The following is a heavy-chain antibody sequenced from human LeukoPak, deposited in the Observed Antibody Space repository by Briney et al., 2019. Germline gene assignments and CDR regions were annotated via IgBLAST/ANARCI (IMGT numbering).Heavy chain of an antibody. CDR2: INPSGGNT. CDR3: ATTKQARRYFDY. CDR1: GFTFSSNP. Sequence: PGGSLRLSCAGSGFTFSSNPLSWVRQAPGKGLEWVSAINPSGGNTYYADSVRGWFTISRDNSKNTLYLQMNTLRAEDTAVYYCATTKQARRYFDYWVQGTLVTVSS. D-gene: IGHD1-1*01. V-gene: IGHV3-23*01. J-gene: IGHJ4*02.